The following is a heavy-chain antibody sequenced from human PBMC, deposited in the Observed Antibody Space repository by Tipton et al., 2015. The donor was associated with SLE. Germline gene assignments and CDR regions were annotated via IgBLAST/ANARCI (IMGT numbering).Heavy chain of an antibody. V-gene: IGHV3-53*01. CDR1: GFTVSSNY. J-gene: IGHJ4*02. CDR2: IYSGGST. D-gene: IGHD6-25*01. CDR3: ARDLCGYSSAGGD. Sequence: GSLRLSCAASGFTVSSNYMSWVRQAPGKGLEWVSVIYSGGSTYYADSVKGRFTISRDNSKNTLYLQMNSLRAEDTAVYYCARDLCGYSSAGGDWSQGTLVTVSS.